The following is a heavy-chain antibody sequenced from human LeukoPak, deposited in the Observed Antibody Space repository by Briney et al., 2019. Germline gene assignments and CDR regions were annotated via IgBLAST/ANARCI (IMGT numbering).Heavy chain of an antibody. Sequence: GGSLRLSCAASGFTFSSYSMTWVRQAPGKGLEWVANIKQDGSQKYYVDSVKGRFTISRDNSKNTLYLQMNSLRAEDTAVYYCARGPEYSSGWYGAFDIWGQGTMVTVSS. CDR1: GFTFSSYS. CDR2: IKQDGSQK. V-gene: IGHV3-7*01. J-gene: IGHJ3*02. CDR3: ARGPEYSSGWYGAFDI. D-gene: IGHD6-19*01.